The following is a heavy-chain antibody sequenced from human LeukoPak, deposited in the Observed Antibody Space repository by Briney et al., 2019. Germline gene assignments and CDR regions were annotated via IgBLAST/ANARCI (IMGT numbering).Heavy chain of an antibody. CDR3: ARAYYYGSGSYPDS. V-gene: IGHV3-48*04. Sequence: GGSLRLSCAASGFTFSSYSMNWVRQAPGKGLEWLSYILHNSATIYYANSVKGRFTISRYNAKNSLYLQMNSLRAEDTAVYYCARAYYYGSGSYPDSWGQGTLVTVSS. CDR1: GFTFSSYS. D-gene: IGHD3-10*01. J-gene: IGHJ5*01. CDR2: ILHNSATI.